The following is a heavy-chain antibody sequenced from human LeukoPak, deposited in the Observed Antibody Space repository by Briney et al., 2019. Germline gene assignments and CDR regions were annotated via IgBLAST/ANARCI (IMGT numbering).Heavy chain of an antibody. CDR2: INPSGGST. V-gene: IGHV1-46*01. Sequence: ASVKVSCKASGYTFTSCYMHWVRQAPGQGLEWMGIINPSGGSTSYAQKFQGRVTMTRDTSTSTVYMELSSLRSEDTAVYYCASGYCSGGSCYSIAFDIWGQGTMVTVSS. J-gene: IGHJ3*02. CDR1: GYTFTSCY. D-gene: IGHD2-15*01. CDR3: ASGYCSGGSCYSIAFDI.